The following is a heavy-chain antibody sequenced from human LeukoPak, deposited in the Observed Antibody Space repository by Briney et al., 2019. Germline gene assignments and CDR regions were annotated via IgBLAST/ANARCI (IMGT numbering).Heavy chain of an antibody. D-gene: IGHD4-17*01. V-gene: IGHV1-18*01. J-gene: IGHJ4*02. CDR1: GYSFSIYG. Sequence: GASVQVSCTASGYSFSIYGITWARQALGQGLEYLGWISASDGTTNYAQKVQDRVTMTTDTSTSTAYLELRSLRSEDTAVYYCARCGAAVTTHFSHWGQGTLVTVSS. CDR3: ARCGAAVTTHFSH. CDR2: ISASDGTT.